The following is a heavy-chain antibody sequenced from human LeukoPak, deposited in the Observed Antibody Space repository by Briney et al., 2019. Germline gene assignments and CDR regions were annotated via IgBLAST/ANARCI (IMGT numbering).Heavy chain of an antibody. J-gene: IGHJ6*02. CDR1: GFTFSSYG. V-gene: IGHV3-30*18. CDR3: AKDSTIFGVGYYGMDV. CDR2: ISYDGSNK. D-gene: IGHD3-3*01. Sequence: PGGSLRLSCAASGFTFSSYGMHWVRQAPGKGLEWVAVISYDGSNKYYADSVKGRFTISRDNSKNTLYLQMNSLRAKDTAVYYCAKDSTIFGVGYYGMDVWGQGTTVIVSS.